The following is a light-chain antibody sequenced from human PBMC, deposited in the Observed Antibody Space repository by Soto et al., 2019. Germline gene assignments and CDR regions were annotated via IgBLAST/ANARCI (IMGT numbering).Light chain of an antibody. CDR3: QQYNNPVT. CDR1: QSVSSN. J-gene: IGKJ1*01. V-gene: IGKV3-15*01. Sequence: EIVMTQSPATLSVSPGERATLSCRASQSVSSNLAWYQQKPGQAPRLLIYGASTRATGIPARFSGSGSGTEYTLTISSLQSEDCAVYYCQQYNNPVTFGQGIKVDIK. CDR2: GAS.